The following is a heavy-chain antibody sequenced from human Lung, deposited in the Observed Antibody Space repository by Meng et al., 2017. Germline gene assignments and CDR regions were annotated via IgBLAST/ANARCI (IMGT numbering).Heavy chain of an antibody. Sequence: VGSGGGLVKPVGSLRTCGVASGFSFTDAWMSWVRQAPGKGLEWVGRIKSNSDGGTTDYAAPVKGRFTISRDDSKNTLYLQMNSLITEDTAVYFCATGAAAADHWGQGTLVTVSS. V-gene: IGHV3-15*01. CDR1: GFSFTDAW. CDR3: ATGAAAADH. J-gene: IGHJ4*02. D-gene: IGHD6-13*01. CDR2: IKSNSDGGTT.